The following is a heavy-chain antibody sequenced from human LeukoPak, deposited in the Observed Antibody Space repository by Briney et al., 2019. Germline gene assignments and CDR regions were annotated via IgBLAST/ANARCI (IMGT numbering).Heavy chain of an antibody. CDR2: IYYSGST. V-gene: IGHV4-30-4*08. J-gene: IGHJ3*02. CDR1: GGSISSGDYY. CDR3: AREYGGTFAFDI. Sequence: SQTLSLTCTVSGGSISSGDYYWSWIRQPPGKGLEWIGYIYYSGSTYYNPSLKSRVTISVDTSKNQFSLKLSSVTAADTAVYYCAREYGGTFAFDIWGQGTMVTVSS. D-gene: IGHD4-23*01.